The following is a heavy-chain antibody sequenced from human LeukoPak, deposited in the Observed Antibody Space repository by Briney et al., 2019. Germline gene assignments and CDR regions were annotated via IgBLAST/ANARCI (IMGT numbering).Heavy chain of an antibody. CDR1: GYTFTSYG. CDR2: ISAYNGNT. D-gene: IGHD1-26*01. J-gene: IGHJ4*02. V-gene: IGHV1-18*01. Sequence: ASVKVSCKASGYTFTSYGISWVRQAPGQGLEWMGWISAYNGNTNYAQKFHGRVTMTRDTSISTAYMELSRLRSDDTAVYYCAREILYSGSYSYYFDYWGQGTLVTVSS. CDR3: AREILYSGSYSYYFDY.